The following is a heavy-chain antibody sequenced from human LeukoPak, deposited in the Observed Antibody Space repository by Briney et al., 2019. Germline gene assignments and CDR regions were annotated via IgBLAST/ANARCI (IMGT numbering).Heavy chain of an antibody. Sequence: SETLSLTCTVSGYSITSGYFWGWIRQPPGKGVGWIGNISHTRSTWYNPSLKSRVTISLDTSKNQLSLKLSSVTAADTAVYYCARHSLGGYDFWSGYHYYYMDVWGKGTTVTVSS. CDR1: GYSITSGYF. J-gene: IGHJ6*03. V-gene: IGHV4-38-2*02. CDR2: ISHTRST. CDR3: ARHSLGGYDFWSGYHYYYMDV. D-gene: IGHD3-3*01.